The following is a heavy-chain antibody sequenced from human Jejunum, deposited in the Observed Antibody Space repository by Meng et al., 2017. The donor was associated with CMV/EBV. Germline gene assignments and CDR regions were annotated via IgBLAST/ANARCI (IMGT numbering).Heavy chain of an antibody. CDR3: ARDLYYGDPAAFDL. CDR1: GFAFNNRN. V-gene: IGHV3-21*01. Sequence: GFAFNNRNMNWVRQAPGKGLEWVSFISFSTNYIYYADSVKGRFTISRDNAKNSLYLQMDSLRAEDTAVYYCARDLYYGDPAAFDLWGQGTMVTVSS. D-gene: IGHD4-17*01. CDR2: ISFSTNYI. J-gene: IGHJ3*01.